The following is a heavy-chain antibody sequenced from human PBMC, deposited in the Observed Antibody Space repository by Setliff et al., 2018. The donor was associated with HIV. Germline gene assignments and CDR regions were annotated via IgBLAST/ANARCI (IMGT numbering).Heavy chain of an antibody. CDR3: ARDVMEWFGNYFDN. J-gene: IGHJ4*02. CDR1: DYSISSGYY. CDR2: IYYSGST. D-gene: IGHD3-3*01. Sequence: SETLSLTCAVSDYSISSGYYWGWIRQPPGKGLEWIGSIYYSGSTYYNPSLKSRVTISVDTSKNQFSLKLRSVTAADTAVYYCARDVMEWFGNYFDNWGQGALVTVSS. V-gene: IGHV4-38-2*02.